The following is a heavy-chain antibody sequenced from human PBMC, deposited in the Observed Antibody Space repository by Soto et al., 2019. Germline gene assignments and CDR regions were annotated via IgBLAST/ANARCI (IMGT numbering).Heavy chain of an antibody. J-gene: IGHJ4*01. D-gene: IGHD3-10*01. V-gene: IGHV4-59*01. CDR1: SDSMTSYY. CDR3: ARMSLFYFFDS. Sequence: SETLSLTCPVSSDSMTSYYWSWIRQPPGKGLECIGYIYHSGITNCNPSLKSRVTISLDTSKTQFSLRLSFVTAADTAVYYCARMSLFYFFDSWGQGTLVTVSS. CDR2: IYHSGIT.